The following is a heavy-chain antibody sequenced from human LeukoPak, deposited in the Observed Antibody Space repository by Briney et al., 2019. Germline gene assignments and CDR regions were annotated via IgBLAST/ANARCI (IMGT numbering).Heavy chain of an antibody. CDR1: GGSISPYY. D-gene: IGHD3-10*01. V-gene: IGHV4-59*08. Sequence: SETLSLTCTVSGGSISPYYWSWIRQPPGKGLEWIGYIYYSGSTNYNPSLNSRVTISVDTSKNQFSLKLSSMTAADTAVYYCARRSYGSASPLRMDVWGQGTTVTVSS. CDR3: ARRSYGSASPLRMDV. J-gene: IGHJ6*02. CDR2: IYYSGST.